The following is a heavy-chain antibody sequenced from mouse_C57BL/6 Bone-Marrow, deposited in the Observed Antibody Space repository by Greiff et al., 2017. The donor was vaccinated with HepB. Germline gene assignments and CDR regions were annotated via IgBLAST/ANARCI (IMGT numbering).Heavy chain of an antibody. V-gene: IGHV5-9-1*02. Sequence: EVKVVESGEGLVKPGGSLELSCAASGFTFSSYAMSWVRQTPEKRLEWVAYISSGGDYIYYADTVKGRFTISRDNARNTLYLQMSSLKSEDTAMYYCTRVMITKYYFDYWGQGTTLTVSS. CDR2: ISSGGDYI. CDR3: TRVMITKYYFDY. D-gene: IGHD2-4*01. J-gene: IGHJ2*01. CDR1: GFTFSSYA.